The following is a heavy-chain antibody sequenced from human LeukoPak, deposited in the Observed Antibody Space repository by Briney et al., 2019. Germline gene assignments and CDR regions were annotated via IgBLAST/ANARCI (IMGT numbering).Heavy chain of an antibody. CDR2: INPNSGGT. D-gene: IGHD4/OR15-4a*01. V-gene: IGHV1-2*02. Sequence: GASVKVSCKASGYTFTVYYMHWVRQAHGQGLEWMGWINPNSGGTNYAQKFQGRVTMTRDTSISTAYMELSRLRSDDTAVYYCARATWYGGNPSGAFDIWGRGTMVTVSS. CDR3: ARATWYGGNPSGAFDI. CDR1: GYTFTVYY. J-gene: IGHJ3*02.